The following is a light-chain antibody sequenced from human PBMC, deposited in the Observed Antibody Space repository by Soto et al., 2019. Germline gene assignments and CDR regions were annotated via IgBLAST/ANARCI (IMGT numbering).Light chain of an antibody. Sequence: EIVMTQSPTTLSVSPGERATLSCRASENVSSNLAWYQQKPGPAPRLLIYGASTRATGIPARFSGSGSGTEFTLTISSLQSEDFEVYYCQQYNNWPSWTFGQGTKVDIK. CDR2: GAS. J-gene: IGKJ1*01. CDR1: ENVSSN. V-gene: IGKV3-15*01. CDR3: QQYNNWPSWT.